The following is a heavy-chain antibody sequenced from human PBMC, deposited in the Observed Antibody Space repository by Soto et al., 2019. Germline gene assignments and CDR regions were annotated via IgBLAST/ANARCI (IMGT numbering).Heavy chain of an antibody. CDR1: GFTFSSYA. CDR3: ARESMPSTHAFDI. CDR2: ISYDGSNK. V-gene: IGHV3-30-3*01. Sequence: GGSLRLSCAASGFTFSSYAMHWFRQAPGKGLEWVSVISYDGSNKYYADSVKGRFTISRDNSKNTLYLQMNSLRAEDTAVYYCARESMPSTHAFDIWGQGTMVTVSS. J-gene: IGHJ3*02. D-gene: IGHD2-2*01.